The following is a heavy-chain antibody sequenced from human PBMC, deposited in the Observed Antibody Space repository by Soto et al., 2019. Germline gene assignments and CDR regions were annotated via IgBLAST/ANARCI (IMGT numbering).Heavy chain of an antibody. CDR3: ARGITMILVVLGDAPDKYYFDS. V-gene: IGHV4-34*01. J-gene: IGHJ4*02. D-gene: IGHD3-22*01. CDR1: GGSFSGHY. CDR2: INHSGST. Sequence: ASETLSLTCAVYGGSFSGHYWSWIRQSPGKGLEWIGEINHSGSTNQNPSLKSRVSISVDTSKNQFSLKLKSVTAADTAVYYCARGITMILVVLGDAPDKYYFDSWGQGTQVTVS.